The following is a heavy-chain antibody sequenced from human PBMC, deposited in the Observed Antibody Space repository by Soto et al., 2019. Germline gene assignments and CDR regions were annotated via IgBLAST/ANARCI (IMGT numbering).Heavy chain of an antibody. CDR1: GGSISSDANY. J-gene: IGHJ5*02. V-gene: IGHV4-31*03. CDR2: IYYNGTT. CDR3: ARSPIYYFNNMGPNGFDP. D-gene: IGHD3-22*01. Sequence: QVQLQESGPGLVKPSQTLSLTCTVSGGSISSDANYWSWIRQHPGKGLEWIGYIYYNGTTSYNPSLKSRVTISLATSKNQSSLKLTSVTAADTAVYYCARSPIYYFNNMGPNGFDPWGQGTLVTVSS.